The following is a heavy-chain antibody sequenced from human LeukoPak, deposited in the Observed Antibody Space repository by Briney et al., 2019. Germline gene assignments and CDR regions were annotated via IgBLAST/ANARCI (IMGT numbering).Heavy chain of an antibody. CDR3: ARVAVHSTGWYPSTSDY. Sequence: PGGSLRLSCEASGFTFSGYEMNWVRQAPGKGLEWVSYISNSGNIIYYADSVKGRFTISRDNAKNSLYLQMNSLRAEDTAIYYCARVAVHSTGWYPSTSDYWGQGTLVTVSS. CDR2: ISNSGNII. CDR1: GFTFSGYE. V-gene: IGHV3-48*03. J-gene: IGHJ4*02. D-gene: IGHD6-19*01.